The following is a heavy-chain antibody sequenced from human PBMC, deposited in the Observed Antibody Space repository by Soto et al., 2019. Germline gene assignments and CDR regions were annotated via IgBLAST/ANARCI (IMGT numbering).Heavy chain of an antibody. J-gene: IGHJ6*02. CDR2: IDWDDDK. D-gene: IGHD5-18*01. V-gene: IGHV2-70*01. CDR1: GFSLTTSGMG. Sequence: ESGPTLVNPTQTLTLACTFSGFSLTTSGMGVGWIRQPPGRALEWLALIDWDDDKYYSTSLKTRLTISKDTSKNQVVLTMTNMDPVDTATYYCARINLKHSYGSDYYYGMDVWGQGTTVTSP. CDR3: ARINLKHSYGSDYYYGMDV.